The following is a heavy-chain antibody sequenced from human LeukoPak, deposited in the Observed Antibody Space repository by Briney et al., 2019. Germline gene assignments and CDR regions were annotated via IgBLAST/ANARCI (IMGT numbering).Heavy chain of an antibody. Sequence: SETLSLTCTVSGGSISSSSYYWGWIRQPPGKGLEWIGSIYYSGSTYYNPSLKSRVTISVDTSKNQFSLKLSSVTAADTAVYYCASSNLWSGYSIDCWGQGTLVTVSS. CDR3: ASSNLWSGYSIDC. CDR1: GGSISSSSYY. CDR2: IYYSGST. D-gene: IGHD3-3*01. J-gene: IGHJ4*02. V-gene: IGHV4-39*01.